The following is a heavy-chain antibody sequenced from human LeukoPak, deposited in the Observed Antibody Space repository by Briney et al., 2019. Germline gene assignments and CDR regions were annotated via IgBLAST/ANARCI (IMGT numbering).Heavy chain of an antibody. CDR1: GGSFSGYY. J-gene: IGHJ5*02. CDR3: AREARSGYEGFWSDP. V-gene: IGHV4-4*07. CDR2: IYSTGTT. Sequence: SETLSLTCAVYGGSFSGYYWSWIRQPAGKGLEWIGRIYSTGTTYYKPSLKSRVTMSVDTSHNQFFLKLNSVTAADTAVYYCAREARSGYEGFWSDPWGQGTVVTVSS. D-gene: IGHD5-12*01.